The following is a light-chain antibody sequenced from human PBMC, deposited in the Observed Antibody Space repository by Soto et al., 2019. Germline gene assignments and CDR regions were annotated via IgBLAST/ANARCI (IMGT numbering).Light chain of an antibody. V-gene: IGKV3-20*01. J-gene: IGKJ1*01. CDR2: GAS. Sequence: EIVLTQSPGTLSLSPGERATLSCRASQSISSYLAWYRQIPGQAPRLLIYGASNRATGIPDRFSGSGSGTDFTLTISRLEPEDFAVYYCQQYGSSGTFGQGTKVDIK. CDR1: QSISSY. CDR3: QQYGSSGT.